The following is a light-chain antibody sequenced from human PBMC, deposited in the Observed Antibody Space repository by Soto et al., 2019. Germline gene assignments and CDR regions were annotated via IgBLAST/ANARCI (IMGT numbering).Light chain of an antibody. CDR3: SSYTSSSTPVV. CDR2: DVS. J-gene: IGLJ2*01. V-gene: IGLV2-14*01. Sequence: TQPASVSGSPGQSITISCTGTSSDVGGYNYVSWYQQHPGKAPKLMIYDVSNRPSGVSNRFSGSKSGNTASLTISGLQAEDEADYYCSSYTSSSTPVVFGGGTKLTVL. CDR1: SSDVGGYNY.